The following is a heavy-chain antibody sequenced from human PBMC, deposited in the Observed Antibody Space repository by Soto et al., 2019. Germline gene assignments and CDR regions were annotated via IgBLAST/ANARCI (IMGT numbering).Heavy chain of an antibody. J-gene: IGHJ3*02. V-gene: IGHV1-18*01. Sequence: QGQLLQSGDEVKKPGASVRVSCRASGYDFTSYGLSWVSQAPGEGLEWVSWISAYNGKRDTAQKFQGRVTMTLDTSTDTAHMELGDLTSADTAVYYCARGRIVASIHDAFEIWGQGTMVAVSS. CDR3: ARGRIVASIHDAFEI. D-gene: IGHD2-21*01. CDR1: GYDFTSYG. CDR2: ISAYNGKR.